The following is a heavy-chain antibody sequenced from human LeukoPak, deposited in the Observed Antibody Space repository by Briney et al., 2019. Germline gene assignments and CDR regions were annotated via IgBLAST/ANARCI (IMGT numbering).Heavy chain of an antibody. CDR2: INSDGSWT. J-gene: IGHJ4*02. CDR1: GNYW. V-gene: IGHV3-74*01. Sequence: GGSLRLSCAASGNYWMHWVRQAPGKGLVWVSHINSDGSWTGYADSVKGRITISKDNAKNTVYLQMNNLRAEDTAVYYCVSFYETNWGRGTLVAVSS. D-gene: IGHD2-2*01. CDR3: VSFYETN.